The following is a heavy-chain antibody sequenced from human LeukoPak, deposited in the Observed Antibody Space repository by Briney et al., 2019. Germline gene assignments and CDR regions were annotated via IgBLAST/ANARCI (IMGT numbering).Heavy chain of an antibody. V-gene: IGHV6-1*01. J-gene: IGHJ4*02. CDR3: ARGWEWELLGGGYFDY. CDR2: TYYRSKWYN. Sequence: SQTLSLTCALSGDSVSSNSAAWNWIRQSPSRGLEWLGRTYYRSKWYNDYAVSVKSRITINPDTSKNQFSLQLNSVTPEDTAVYYCARGWEWELLGGGYFDYWGQGTLVTVSS. D-gene: IGHD1-26*01. CDR1: GDSVSSNSAA.